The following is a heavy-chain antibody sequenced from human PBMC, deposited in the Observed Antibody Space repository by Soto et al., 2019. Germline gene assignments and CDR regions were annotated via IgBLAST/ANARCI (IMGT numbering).Heavy chain of an antibody. J-gene: IGHJ4*02. V-gene: IGHV1-18*01. CDR3: ARGGDGCNFGAVY. Sequence: ASVKVSCKASGYTFTSYGISWVRRAPGQGLEWMGWIIAYNGNTNYAQKLQGRVTMTTDTSTSTVYMELRSLRSDATAVYYCARGGDGCNFGAVYWGQGTPVTVSS. D-gene: IGHD2-21*01. CDR1: GYTFTSYG. CDR2: IIAYNGNT.